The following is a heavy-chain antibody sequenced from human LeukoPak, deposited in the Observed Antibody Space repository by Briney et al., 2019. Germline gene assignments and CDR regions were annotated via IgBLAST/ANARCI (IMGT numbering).Heavy chain of an antibody. J-gene: IGHJ6*02. CDR3: VKDIMGSTDYYYGLDV. CDR1: GFSFSNYD. CDR2: ISSNGGST. Sequence: GGSLRLSCSASGFSFSNYDMHWVRQAPGKGLEYVSAISSNGGSTYYADSVKGRLTIPRDNSKNTLYLHMSSLRPEDTAVYFCVKDIMGSTDYYYGLDVWGQGTTVTVPS. V-gene: IGHV3-64D*09. D-gene: IGHD3-10*01.